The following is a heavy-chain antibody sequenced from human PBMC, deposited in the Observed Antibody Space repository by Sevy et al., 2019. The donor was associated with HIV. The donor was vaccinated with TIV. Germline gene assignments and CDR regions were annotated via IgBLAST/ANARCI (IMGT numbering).Heavy chain of an antibody. J-gene: IGHJ4*02. CDR1: GFTFSSYA. Sequence: GGSLRLSCAASGFTFSSYAMSWVRQAPGKGLEWVTAISGSGGSTYYADSVKGRFTISRDNSKNTLYLQMNSLRAEDTAVYYCAKDRGVAGVGYWGQGTLVTVSS. CDR3: AKDRGVAGVGY. V-gene: IGHV3-23*01. CDR2: ISGSGGST. D-gene: IGHD1-26*01.